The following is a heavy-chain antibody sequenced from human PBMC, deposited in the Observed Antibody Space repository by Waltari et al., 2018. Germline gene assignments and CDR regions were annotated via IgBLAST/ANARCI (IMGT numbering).Heavy chain of an antibody. J-gene: IGHJ4*02. CDR3: AKDSGYSMIRGRENS. D-gene: IGHD3-10*01. CDR1: GFDYRSYA. V-gene: IGHV3-23*05. CDR2: IDNSGETT. Sequence: VYLLESGGGLVQPGGSLRLSCVGSGFDYRSYAMSWVRQAPGKGLEWVSGIDNSGETTYYVGSVKGRFTISRDDSRNTVYLHMTTLRVDDTAVYYCAKDSGYSMIRGRENSWGQGTLVIVSS.